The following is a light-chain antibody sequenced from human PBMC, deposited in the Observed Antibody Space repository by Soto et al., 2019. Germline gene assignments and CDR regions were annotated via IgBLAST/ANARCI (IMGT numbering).Light chain of an antibody. V-gene: IGKV3-15*01. Sequence: DIVMTQSPAILSVSLGEIATLSCLASQSISDNLAWYEQRSGQAPRLLIYGASTRATGVPARFSGSGSGTEFTLTISSQQSADFASYYCQQYKSGPPLTFGGGTNVE. CDR2: GAS. CDR1: QSISDN. CDR3: QQYKSGPPLT. J-gene: IGKJ4*02.